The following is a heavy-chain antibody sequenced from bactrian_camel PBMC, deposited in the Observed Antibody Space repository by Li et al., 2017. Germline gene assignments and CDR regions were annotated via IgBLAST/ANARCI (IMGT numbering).Heavy chain of an antibody. V-gene: IGHV3-3*01. CDR1: GVTHSWYC. CDR2: ISWSGDST. J-gene: IGHJ6*01. Sequence: HVQLVESGGGSVQTGGSLRLSCAASGVTHSWYCMGWIRQAPGKGLEWVSAISWSGDSTYYADSVKGQFTISRDNAKNTVYLQMNSLKPEDTALYICAASPGMWYCSGDDALSSRVFGYWGQGTQVTVS. CDR3: AASPGMWYCSGDDALSSRVFGY. D-gene: IGHD2*01.